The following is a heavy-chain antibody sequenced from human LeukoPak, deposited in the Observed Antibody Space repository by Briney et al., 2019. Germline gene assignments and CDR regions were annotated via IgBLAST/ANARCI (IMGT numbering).Heavy chain of an antibody. CDR1: GGSISSSSYY. J-gene: IGHJ4*02. V-gene: IGHV4-39*01. CDR2: MYHSGST. Sequence: SETLSLTCTVSGGSISSSSYYWGWIRQPPGKGLEWIGSMYHSGSTYYSPSLKSRVTISADMSKNQFSLKLSSVTAADTAVYFCARAEQIAVAGTGYSFDYWGQGTLVTVSS. CDR3: ARAEQIAVAGTGYSFDY. D-gene: IGHD6-19*01.